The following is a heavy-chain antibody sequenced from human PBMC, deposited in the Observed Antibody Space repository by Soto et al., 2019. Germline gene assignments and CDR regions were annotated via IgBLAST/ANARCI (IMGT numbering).Heavy chain of an antibody. Sequence: EVQVVETGGGLIQPGGSLRLSCAASGFTVSNNYMSWVRQAPGKRLDWVSVIYSAGSTYYADSVKGRFTISRDTSKNTLYLQMNSLSAEDTAIYYCVARSSGADYWGQGTLVTVSS. CDR2: IYSAGST. D-gene: IGHD6-6*01. CDR1: GFTVSNNY. J-gene: IGHJ4*02. V-gene: IGHV3-53*02. CDR3: VARSSGADY.